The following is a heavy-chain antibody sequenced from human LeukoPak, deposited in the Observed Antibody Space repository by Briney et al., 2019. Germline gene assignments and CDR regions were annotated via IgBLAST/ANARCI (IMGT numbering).Heavy chain of an antibody. CDR3: ARGKYSSGWYYTFDY. CDR2: ISSSGGDI. Sequence: PGGSLRLSCAASGFTFSVYSMNWVRQAPGKGLEWVSSISSSGGDIYYADSVKGRFTISRDNAKNSLYLQMNSLRAEDTAVYYCARGKYSSGWYYTFDYWGQGTLVTVSS. D-gene: IGHD6-19*01. CDR1: GFTFSVYS. J-gene: IGHJ4*02. V-gene: IGHV3-21*01.